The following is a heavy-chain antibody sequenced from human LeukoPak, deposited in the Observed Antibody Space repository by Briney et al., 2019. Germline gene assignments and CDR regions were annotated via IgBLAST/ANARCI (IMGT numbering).Heavy chain of an antibody. D-gene: IGHD3-22*01. CDR1: GYTFTNYG. CDR2: ISAYNGNT. CDR3: ARRQVDYYDSSGYGFDY. V-gene: IGHV1-18*01. Sequence: ASVKVSCKASGYTFTNYGISWVRQAPGQGLEWMGWISAYNGNTNYAQKLQGRVTMTTDTSTSTAYMELRSQRSDDTAVYYCARRQVDYYDSSGYGFDYWGQGTLVTVSS. J-gene: IGHJ4*02.